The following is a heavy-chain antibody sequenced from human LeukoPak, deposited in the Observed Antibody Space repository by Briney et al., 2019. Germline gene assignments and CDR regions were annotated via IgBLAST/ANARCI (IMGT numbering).Heavy chain of an antibody. D-gene: IGHD1-26*01. CDR1: GFSVSTQY. V-gene: IGHV3-53*01. J-gene: IGHJ4*02. CDR3: ARVRDVVYSGSYFDY. CDR2: IYNTGRT. Sequence: GGSLRLSCAASGFSVSTQYMGCVRQAPGKGLEWVSVIYNTGRTYYADSVKGRFTISIDNSKNTLFLQMNSLRADDTTVYYCARVRDVVYSGSYFDYWGQGTLATVSS.